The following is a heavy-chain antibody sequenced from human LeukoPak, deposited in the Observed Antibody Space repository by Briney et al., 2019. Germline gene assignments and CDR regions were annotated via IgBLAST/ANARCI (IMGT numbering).Heavy chain of an antibody. D-gene: IGHD3-22*01. J-gene: IGHJ4*02. V-gene: IGHV3-21*01. CDR3: ATDSSGYYVFDY. CDR2: ISGSGDDT. Sequence: GGSLRLSCAASGFTFRSYGMSWVRQAPGKGLEWVSAISGSGDDTNYADSVKGRFTISRDNAKNSLYLQMNSLRAEDTAVYYCATDSSGYYVFDYWGQGTLVTVSS. CDR1: GFTFRSYG.